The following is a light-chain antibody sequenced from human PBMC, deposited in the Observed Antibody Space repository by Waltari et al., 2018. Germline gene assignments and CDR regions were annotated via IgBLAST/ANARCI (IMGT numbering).Light chain of an antibody. CDR1: QSLVHSDGNTY. CDR3: MQGTHWPRT. J-gene: IGKJ1*01. Sequence: DVVMTQSPLSLPVTLGQPASISCRSSQSLVHSDGNTYLDWFQQRPGQSPMSLIYKVSNRDSGVPDRFSGSGSGTDFTLKISRVEAEDVGVYYCMQGTHWPRTFGQGTKVQIK. V-gene: IGKV2-30*02. CDR2: KVS.